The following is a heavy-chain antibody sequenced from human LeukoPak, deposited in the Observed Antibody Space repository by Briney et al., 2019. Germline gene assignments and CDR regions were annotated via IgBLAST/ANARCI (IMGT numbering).Heavy chain of an antibody. V-gene: IGHV3-21*01. CDR3: ARGGLGAYGGYDSFDY. CDR1: GFTFSSYS. J-gene: IGHJ4*02. Sequence: PGRSLRLSCAASGFTFSSYSMNWVRQAPGKGLEWVSYISSSSSYIYYADSVKGRFTISGDNAKNSLYLQMNSLRAEDTAVYYCARGGLGAYGGYDSFDYWGQGTLVTVSS. CDR2: ISSSSSYI. D-gene: IGHD5-12*01.